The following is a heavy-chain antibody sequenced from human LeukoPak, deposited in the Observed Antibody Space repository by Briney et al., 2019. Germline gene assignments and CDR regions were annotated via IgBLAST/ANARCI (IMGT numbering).Heavy chain of an antibody. Sequence: PGRSLRLSCAASGFTFDDYAMHWVRQAPGKGLEWVSGISWISGSIGYADSVKGRFTISRDNAKNSLYLQMNSLRAEDMALYYCAKAKAGDNYWYFDLWGRGTLVTVSS. J-gene: IGHJ2*01. V-gene: IGHV3-9*03. CDR1: GFTFDDYA. CDR3: AKAKAGDNYWYFDL. CDR2: ISWISGSI. D-gene: IGHD7-27*01.